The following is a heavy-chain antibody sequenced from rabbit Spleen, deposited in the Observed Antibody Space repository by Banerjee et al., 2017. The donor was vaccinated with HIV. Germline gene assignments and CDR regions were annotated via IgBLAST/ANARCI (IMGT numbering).Heavy chain of an antibody. J-gene: IGHJ6*01. CDR1: GFDISKYG. CDR3: ARDTSSSFSSYGMDL. Sequence: EQLVESGGGLVQPGGSLKLSCTVSGFDISKYGVTWVRQAPGKGLEWIGYIDPIFGSTYYASWAKGRFTVSKTSSTTVDLKMTSLTAADTATYFCARDTSSSFSSYGMDLWGPGTLVTVS. D-gene: IGHD1-1*01. V-gene: IGHV1S21*01. CDR2: IDPIFGST.